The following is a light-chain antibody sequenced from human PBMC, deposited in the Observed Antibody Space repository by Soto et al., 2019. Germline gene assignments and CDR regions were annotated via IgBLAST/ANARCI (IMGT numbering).Light chain of an antibody. CDR2: GAS. CDR1: QSVSSN. Sequence: EIVMTQSPATLSVSPGERATLSCRASQSVSSNLAWYQQKPGQAPRLLIYGASTRATGIPARFSGSGSGTELTITISSLQSEDCEVYDGQQYNNWPRTFGQGTKVDIK. V-gene: IGKV3-15*01. J-gene: IGKJ1*01. CDR3: QQYNNWPRT.